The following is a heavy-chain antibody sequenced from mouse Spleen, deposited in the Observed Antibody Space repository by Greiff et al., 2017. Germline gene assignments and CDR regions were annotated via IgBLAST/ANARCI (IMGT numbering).Heavy chain of an antibody. Sequence: VQLQESGPGLVKPSQSLSLTCTVTGYSITSDYAWNWIRQFPGNKLEWMGYISYSGSTSYNPSLKSRISITRDTSKNQFFLQLNSVTTEDTATYYCARGTTATVYYFDYWGQGTTLTVSS. CDR2: ISYSGST. CDR1: GYSITSDYA. J-gene: IGHJ2*01. V-gene: IGHV3-2*02. D-gene: IGHD1-2*01. CDR3: ARGTTATVYYFDY.